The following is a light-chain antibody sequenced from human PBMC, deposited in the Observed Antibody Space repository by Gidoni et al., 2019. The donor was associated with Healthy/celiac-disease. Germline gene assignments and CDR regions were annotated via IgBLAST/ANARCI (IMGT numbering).Light chain of an antibody. CDR1: SSDVGGYNY. CDR2: DVS. J-gene: IGLJ1*01. Sequence: QSALTQPASVSGSPGQSITIPCTGTSSDVGGYNYVSWYQKHPGKATKLMIYDVSNRPSVVSNRFSGSKSGNTASLTSSGLQAEDEADDYCSSDTSSSTPHVLGTGTKVTVL. CDR3: SSDTSSSTPHV. V-gene: IGLV2-14*01.